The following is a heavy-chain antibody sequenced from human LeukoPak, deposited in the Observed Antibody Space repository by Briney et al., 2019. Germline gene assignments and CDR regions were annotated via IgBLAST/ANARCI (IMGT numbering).Heavy chain of an antibody. CDR1: GGSISNYY. J-gene: IGHJ6*02. D-gene: IGHD3-10*01. CDR3: ARTGYYASGSSYYYGMDV. CDR2: IFYSGST. Sequence: SETLSLTCTVSGGSISNYYWSWIRQPPGKGLEWIGYIFYSGSTNYNPSLESRVTISIDTPKNQFSLKLNSVTAADTAVYYCARTGYYASGSSYYYGMDVWGQGTTVTVSS. V-gene: IGHV4-59*08.